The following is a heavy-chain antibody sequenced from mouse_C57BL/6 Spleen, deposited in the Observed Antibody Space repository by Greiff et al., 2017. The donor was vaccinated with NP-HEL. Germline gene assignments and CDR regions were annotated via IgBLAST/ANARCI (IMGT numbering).Heavy chain of an antibody. V-gene: IGHV1-69*01. Sequence: QVQLQQSGAELVMPGASVKLSCKASGYTFTSYWMHWVKQRPGQGLEWIGEIDPSDSYTNYNQKVKGKAKLTVDKSSSKASMQLSSLTTEDSAFYYCARERIYYYYYDGPGFAYWGQGTLVTVSA. CDR3: ARERIYYYYYDGPGFAY. CDR2: IDPSDSYT. J-gene: IGHJ3*01. CDR1: GYTFTSYW. D-gene: IGHD2-4*01.